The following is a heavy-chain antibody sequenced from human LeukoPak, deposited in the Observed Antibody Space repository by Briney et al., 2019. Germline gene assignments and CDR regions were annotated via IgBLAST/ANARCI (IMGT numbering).Heavy chain of an antibody. CDR2: INHSGST. Sequence: SETLSLTCAVSGGSFSGYYWSWIRQPPGKGLEWIGEINHSGSTNYNPSLKSGVTISVDTSKNQFSLKLSSVTAADTAVYYCASLWRSRSGSPFDYWGQGTLVTVS. D-gene: IGHD6-6*01. J-gene: IGHJ4*02. CDR3: ASLWRSRSGSPFDY. CDR1: GGSFSGYY. V-gene: IGHV4-34*01.